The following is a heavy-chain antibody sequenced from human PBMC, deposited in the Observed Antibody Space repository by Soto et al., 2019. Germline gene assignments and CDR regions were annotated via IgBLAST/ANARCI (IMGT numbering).Heavy chain of an antibody. CDR1: GFTFRSYA. CDR3: AKLGWDILTGYGYFHY. D-gene: IGHD3-9*01. CDR2: ISGRGDRT. V-gene: IGHV3-23*01. Sequence: PGGSLRLSCAASGFTFRSYAMAWVRQAPGKGLEWLSVISGRGDRTDYADSVKGRFTISRDKSKNTLSLQMNSLRVEDTAVYYCAKLGWDILTGYGYFHYWGQGTLVTVSS. J-gene: IGHJ4*02.